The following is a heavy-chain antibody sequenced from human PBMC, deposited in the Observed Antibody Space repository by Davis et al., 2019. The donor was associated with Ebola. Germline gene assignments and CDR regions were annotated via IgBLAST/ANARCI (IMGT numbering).Heavy chain of an antibody. Sequence: ASVKVSCKASGYTFTGYYMHWVRQAPGQGLEWMGWINLNSGGTNYAQKFQGRVTMTRDTSISTAYMELSRLRSDDTAVYYCASEPIPPIVETPRRNWFDPWGQGTLVTVSS. D-gene: IGHD2-15*01. CDR2: INLNSGGT. CDR1: GYTFTGYY. CDR3: ASEPIPPIVETPRRNWFDP. J-gene: IGHJ5*02. V-gene: IGHV1-2*02.